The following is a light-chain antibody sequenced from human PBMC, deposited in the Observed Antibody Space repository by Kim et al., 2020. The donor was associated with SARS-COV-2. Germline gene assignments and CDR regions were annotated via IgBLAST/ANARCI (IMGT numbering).Light chain of an antibody. J-gene: IGKJ4*01. CDR1: QSVNSN. CDR3: QQHSDWPPSLT. Sequence: SPGERATLSCRASQSVNSNLGWYQQKPGKAPRLLMDDVSNRATGIPARFSGSGFGTDFTLTISSLEPEDFAVYYCQQHSDWPPSLTFGGGTKVEI. V-gene: IGKV3-11*01. CDR2: DVS.